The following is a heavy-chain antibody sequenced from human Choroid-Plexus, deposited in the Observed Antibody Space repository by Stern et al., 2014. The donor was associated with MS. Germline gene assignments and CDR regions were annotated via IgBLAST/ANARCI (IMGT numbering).Heavy chain of an antibody. J-gene: IGHJ6*02. Sequence: QVQLGQSGAEVKKPGASVKVSCKTSGYIFTGYYIHWVRQAPGQGLEWMAWIHPNTGGTKYAQKFQGRVTMSRDTSISTAYMELSSLTSDDTAVYYCARDQRGITIFGVVTDYYYLGMDVWGQGTTVTVSS. CDR2: IHPNTGGT. CDR3: ARDQRGITIFGVVTDYYYLGMDV. V-gene: IGHV1-2*02. D-gene: IGHD3-3*01. CDR1: GYIFTGYY.